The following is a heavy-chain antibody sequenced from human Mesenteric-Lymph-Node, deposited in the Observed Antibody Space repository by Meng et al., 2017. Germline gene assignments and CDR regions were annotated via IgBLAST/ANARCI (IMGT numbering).Heavy chain of an antibody. J-gene: IGHJ3*02. Sequence: SVKVSCKASGFTFTSSAMQWVRQARGQRLEWIGWIVVGSGNTNYAQKFQERVTITRDMYTSTAYMELSSLRSEDTAVYYCAAGGPLKYYDILTGYPWAFDIWGQGTMVTVSS. V-gene: IGHV1-58*02. D-gene: IGHD3-9*01. CDR1: GFTFTSSA. CDR3: AAGGPLKYYDILTGYPWAFDI. CDR2: IVVGSGNT.